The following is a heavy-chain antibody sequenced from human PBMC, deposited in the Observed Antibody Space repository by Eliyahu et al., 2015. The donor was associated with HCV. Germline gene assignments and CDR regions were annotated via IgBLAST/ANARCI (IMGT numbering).Heavy chain of an antibody. J-gene: IGHJ5*02. V-gene: IGHV4-59*01. CDR3: ASGGGGTAVSGTGGWFDP. Sequence: QVQLQESGPGLVKPSETLSLTCAVSGASISSYYWSWIRQPPGKGLEWIAYIXYSGSTNSNPSLKSRVTISLDTSKXQFSLRLTSVTAADTAVYYCASGGGGTAVSGTGGWFDPWGQGTLVTVSS. CDR2: IXYSGST. CDR1: GASISSYY. D-gene: IGHD6-19*01.